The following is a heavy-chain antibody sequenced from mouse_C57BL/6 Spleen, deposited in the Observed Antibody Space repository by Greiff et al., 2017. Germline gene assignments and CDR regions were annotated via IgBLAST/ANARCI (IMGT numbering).Heavy chain of an antibody. V-gene: IGHV1-39*01. CDR1: GYSFTDYN. CDR2: INPNYGTT. J-gene: IGHJ4*01. Sequence: VHVKQSGPVLVKPGASVKISCKASGYSFTDYNMNWVKQSNGKSLEWIGVINPNYGTTSYNQKFKGKATLTADQSSSTAYMQLNSLTSEDSAVFYCARWDFGTVVATDYWGQGTSVTVSS. D-gene: IGHD1-1*01. CDR3: ARWDFGTVVATDY.